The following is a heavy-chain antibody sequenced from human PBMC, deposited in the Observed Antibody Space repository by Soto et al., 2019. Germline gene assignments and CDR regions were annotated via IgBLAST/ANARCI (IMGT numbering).Heavy chain of an antibody. CDR1: GLSLSTTGVG. CDR3: VQSRCGGDCLQSYSSHSYYGLDV. V-gene: IGHV2-5*02. J-gene: IGHJ6*02. Sequence: SGPTLVNPTQTLTLTCTFSGLSLSTTGVGVGWIRQPPGKALEWLALIYWDDDKRHSPSLKSRLTITKDTSKNQVVLTMTNMDPVDTATYYCVQSRCGGDCLQSYSSHSYYGLDVWGQGTTVTVSS. CDR2: IYWDDDK. D-gene: IGHD2-21*02.